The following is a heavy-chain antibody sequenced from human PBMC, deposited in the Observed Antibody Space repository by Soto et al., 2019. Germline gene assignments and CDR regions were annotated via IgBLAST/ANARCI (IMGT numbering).Heavy chain of an antibody. D-gene: IGHD3-16*01. CDR1: GFNFNNYA. CDR2: ISSSGGTT. Sequence: PGGSLRLSCATSGFNFNNYAMSWVRQAPGERLEWVSFISSSGGTTYYADSVKGRFTISRDNSRNTVFLQMNTLGAEDTAIYYCPTFMTGTGPGGGRASEYGGQGTRVTVP. J-gene: IGHJ4*02. V-gene: IGHV3-23*01. CDR3: PTFMTGTGPGGGRASEY.